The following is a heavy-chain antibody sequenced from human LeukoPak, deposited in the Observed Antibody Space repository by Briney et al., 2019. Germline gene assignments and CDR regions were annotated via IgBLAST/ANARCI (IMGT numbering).Heavy chain of an antibody. CDR1: GGSFSGYY. D-gene: IGHD2-2*01. V-gene: IGHV4-34*01. CDR2: INHSGST. CDR3: ARGDVAAAPFNY. J-gene: IGHJ4*02. Sequence: SETLSRTCVVYGGSFSGYYWSWIRQPPGKGLEWIGEINHSGSTNYNPSLKSRVTISVDTSKNQFSLKLSSVTAADTAVYYCARGDVAAAPFNYWGQGTLVTVSS.